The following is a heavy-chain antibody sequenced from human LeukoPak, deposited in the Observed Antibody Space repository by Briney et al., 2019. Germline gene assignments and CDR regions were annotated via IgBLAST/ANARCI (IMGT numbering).Heavy chain of an antibody. CDR3: AREGLGELTLDC. Sequence: GASVKVSCKASGYTFTSYYMHWVRQAPGQGLEWMGWISTDNGDTNCAQKLQGRVTMTTDTSTSTAYMELRSLRSDDTAVYYCAREGLGELTLDCWGQGTLVTVSS. J-gene: IGHJ4*02. V-gene: IGHV1-18*04. CDR2: ISTDNGDT. CDR1: GYTFTSYY. D-gene: IGHD3-16*01.